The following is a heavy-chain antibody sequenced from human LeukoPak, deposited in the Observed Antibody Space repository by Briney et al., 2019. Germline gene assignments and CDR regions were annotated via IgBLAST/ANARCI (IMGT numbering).Heavy chain of an antibody. CDR1: GGTFSSYA. D-gene: IGHD3-16*02. J-gene: IGHJ4*02. Sequence: ASVKVSCKASGGTFSSYAISWVRQATGQGLEWMGWMNPNSGNTGYAQKFQGRVTMTRNTSISTAHMELSSLRSEDTAVYYCAREVAFGGVIVLYYFDYWGQGTLVTVSS. V-gene: IGHV1-8*02. CDR3: AREVAFGGVIVLYYFDY. CDR2: MNPNSGNT.